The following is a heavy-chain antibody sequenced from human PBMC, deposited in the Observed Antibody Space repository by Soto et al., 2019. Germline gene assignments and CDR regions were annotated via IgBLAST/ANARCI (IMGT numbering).Heavy chain of an antibody. CDR3: ARGPYYYDSSGYYLPFDY. Sequence: GASVKVSCKASGYTFTGYYMHWLRQAPGQGLEWMGWINPNSGGTNYAQEFQGWVTMTRDTSISTAYMELSRLRSDDTAVYYCARGPYYYDSSGYYLPFDYWGQGTLVTSPQ. CDR2: INPNSGGT. J-gene: IGHJ4*02. V-gene: IGHV1-2*04. D-gene: IGHD3-22*01. CDR1: GYTFTGYY.